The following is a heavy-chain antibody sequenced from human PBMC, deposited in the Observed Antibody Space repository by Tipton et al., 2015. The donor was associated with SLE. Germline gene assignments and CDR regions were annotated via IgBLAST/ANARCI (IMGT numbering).Heavy chain of an antibody. CDR2: ISPHNGKT. V-gene: IGHV1-18*04. Sequence: QSGAEVKKPGASLKVSCRASDNAFASYGFTWVRQAPGQGLDWMGWISPHNGKTNYAQNFQGRVTMTAETSTSTVYMELRSLRSDDTSVDFVARTYNYAGFDYWGQGTLVTVPS. CDR1: DNAFASYG. CDR3: ARTYNYAGFDY. J-gene: IGHJ4*02. D-gene: IGHD1-1*01.